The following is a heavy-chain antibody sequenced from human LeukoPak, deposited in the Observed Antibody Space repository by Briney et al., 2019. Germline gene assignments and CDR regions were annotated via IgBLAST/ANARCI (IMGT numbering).Heavy chain of an antibody. CDR2: ISVYNGNI. Sequence: GASVKVSCKISGYTFRTSGVTWVRQAPGQGLEWIAWISVYNGNINYIESLEGRITMTMNTSTSTAYMELTSLRYDDTAVYFCARDEGCYQVGNWFDPWGQGTLVTVSS. V-gene: IGHV1-18*01. J-gene: IGHJ5*02. CDR3: ARDEGCYQVGNWFDP. D-gene: IGHD2-15*01. CDR1: GYTFRTSG.